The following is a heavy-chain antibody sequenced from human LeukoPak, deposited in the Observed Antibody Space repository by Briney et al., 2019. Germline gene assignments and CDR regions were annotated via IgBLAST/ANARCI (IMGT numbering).Heavy chain of an antibody. V-gene: IGHV1-69*04. J-gene: IGHJ4*02. CDR2: VIPCLGIP. CDR1: GGTRSKYA. D-gene: IGHD1-26*01. CDR3: AILGSSFDS. Sequence: GASVKVSCKASGGTRSKYAISWVRQAPGQGLEWMGRVIPCLGIPNYAEKFQARATMTADTSTSTAYVELSSLTSEDTAVYYCAILGSSFDSWGQGTLVAVSS.